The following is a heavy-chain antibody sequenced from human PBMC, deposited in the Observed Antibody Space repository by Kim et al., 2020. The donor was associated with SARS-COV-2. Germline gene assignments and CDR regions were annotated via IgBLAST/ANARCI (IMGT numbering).Heavy chain of an antibody. CDR2: IYYSGST. J-gene: IGHJ6*02. V-gene: IGHV4-59*08. CDR3: ARRGDGSGSYLIPPPKKYYYYGMDV. CDR1: GGSISSYY. D-gene: IGHD3-10*01. Sequence: SETLSLTCTVSGGSISSYYWSWIRQPPGKGLEWIGYIYYSGSTNYNPSLKSRVTISVDTSKNQFSLKLSSVTAADTAVYYCARRGDGSGSYLIPPPKKYYYYGMDVWGQGTTVTVSS.